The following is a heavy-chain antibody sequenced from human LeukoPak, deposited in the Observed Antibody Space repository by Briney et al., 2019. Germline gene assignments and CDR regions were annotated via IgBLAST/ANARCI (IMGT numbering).Heavy chain of an antibody. CDR1: GGSISSYY. D-gene: IGHD1-1*01. Sequence: SETLSLTCTVSGGSISSYYWRWMRQPAGEGLEGCGRIYTSGSSNYNPSLKSRVTMSVDTSKTQFSLKLSSVTAADTAVYSCARVLSPWKNYMDVWGKGTTVTVSS. V-gene: IGHV4-4*07. CDR2: IYTSGSS. CDR3: ARVLSPWKNYMDV. J-gene: IGHJ6*03.